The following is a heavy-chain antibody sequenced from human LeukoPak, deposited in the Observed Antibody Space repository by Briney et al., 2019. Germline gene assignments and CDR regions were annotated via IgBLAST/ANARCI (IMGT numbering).Heavy chain of an antibody. V-gene: IGHV3-30*18. CDR2: ISYDGSNK. CDR1: GLTFSNYG. D-gene: IGHD6-13*01. CDR3: AENQDAGYSSSCLDC. Sequence: AGGSLRLSCAASGLTFSNYGMHWVRKAPGKGQEWVAVISYDGSNKYYADSVKGRFTISRDNSKNTLYLQMNSLRAEDTAVYYCAENQDAGYSSSCLDCWGQGTLVTVSS. J-gene: IGHJ4*02.